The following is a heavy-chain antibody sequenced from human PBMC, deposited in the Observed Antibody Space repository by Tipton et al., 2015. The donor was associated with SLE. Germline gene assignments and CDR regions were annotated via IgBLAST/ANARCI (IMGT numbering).Heavy chain of an antibody. CDR3: ARDLYDFWSGYLPGFHYCYYFFGMVV. CDR2: ISAYNGNT. CDR1: GYTFTSYG. V-gene: IGHV1-18*01. D-gene: IGHD3-3*01. Sequence: QLVQSGAEVKKPGASVKVSCKASGYTFTSYGISWVRQAPGHGLEWMGWISAYNGNTNYAQKLLGGVTMTTDTSTSTAYMELRRLRPDCTGLYYGARDLYDFWSGYLPGFHYCYYFFGMVVWGQESTVTVTS. J-gene: IGHJ6*02.